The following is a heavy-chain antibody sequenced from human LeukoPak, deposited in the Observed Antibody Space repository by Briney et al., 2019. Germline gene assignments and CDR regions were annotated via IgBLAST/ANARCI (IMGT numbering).Heavy chain of an antibody. CDR3: AKSLEMSTIGWFDP. Sequence: QSGGSLRLSCAASGFTFSSYWMSWVRQAPGKGLEWVSAISGSGGSTYYADSVKGRFTISRDNSKNTLYLQMNSLRAEDTAIYYCAKSLEMSTIGWFDPWGQGTLVTVSS. J-gene: IGHJ5*02. CDR1: GFTFSSYW. CDR2: ISGSGGST. V-gene: IGHV3-23*01. D-gene: IGHD5-24*01.